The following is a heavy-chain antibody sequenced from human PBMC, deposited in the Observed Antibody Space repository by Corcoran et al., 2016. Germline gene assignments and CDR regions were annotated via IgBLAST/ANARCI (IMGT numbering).Heavy chain of an antibody. CDR3: ARSQVSGFDY. J-gene: IGHJ4*02. V-gene: IGHV4-39*07. CDR1: GGSISSSSYY. D-gene: IGHD7-27*01. Sequence: QLQLQESGPGLVRPSETLSLTYTVPGGSISSSSYYWGWIRQPPGRGLEWIGSIYYSGSTYYNPSLKSRVTISLDTSKNQFSLKLSSVTAADTAVYYCARSQVSGFDYWGQGTLVTVSS. CDR2: IYYSGST.